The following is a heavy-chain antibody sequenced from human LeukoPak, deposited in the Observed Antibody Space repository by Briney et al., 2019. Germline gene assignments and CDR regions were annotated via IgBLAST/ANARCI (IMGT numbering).Heavy chain of an antibody. CDR3: ARVPGIAVAGPFDY. J-gene: IGHJ4*02. Sequence: GPPRKISSTGSGSSFTTYGIGWVRPMPGKGLEWMGIIYPGDSDTRYSPSFQGQVTISADKSISTAYLQWSSLKASDTAMYYCARVPGIAVAGPFDYWGQGTLVTVSS. CDR2: IYPGDSDT. V-gene: IGHV5-51*01. CDR1: GSSFTTYG. D-gene: IGHD6-19*01.